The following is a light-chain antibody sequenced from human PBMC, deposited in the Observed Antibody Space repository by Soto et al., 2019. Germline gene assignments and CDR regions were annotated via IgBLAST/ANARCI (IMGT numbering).Light chain of an antibody. Sequence: DIVMTQSPLSLPGTLGQPASISCRSSQSLLYSDGNTYLTWFQQRPGQSPRRLIYMVSTRDSGVPDRFSGSGSVTDFTLKISRVEAGDVGVYYCMQGTQWPYTFGQGTRLEIK. J-gene: IGKJ5*01. CDR2: MVS. CDR3: MQGTQWPYT. CDR1: QSLLYSDGNTY. V-gene: IGKV2-30*01.